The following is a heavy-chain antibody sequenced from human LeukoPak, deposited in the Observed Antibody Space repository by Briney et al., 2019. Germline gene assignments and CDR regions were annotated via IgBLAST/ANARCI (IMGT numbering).Heavy chain of an antibody. CDR3: ASSFELWFGELIGDY. CDR2: ISSSGSTI. CDR1: GFTFSDYY. V-gene: IGHV3-11*04. Sequence: GGSLRLSCAASGFTFSDYYMSWIRQAPGKGLEWVSYISSSGSTIYYADSVKGRFTISRDNAKNSLYLQMNSLRAEDTAVYYCASSFELWFGELIGDYWGQGTLVTVSS. D-gene: IGHD3-10*01. J-gene: IGHJ4*02.